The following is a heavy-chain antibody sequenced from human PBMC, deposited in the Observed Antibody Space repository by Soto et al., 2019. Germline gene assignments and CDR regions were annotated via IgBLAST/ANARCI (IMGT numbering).Heavy chain of an antibody. CDR2: VNQSGST. V-gene: IGHV4-34*01. J-gene: IGHJ4*02. CDR1: GRSFSNPYYF. CDR3: ASLDISGWYFED. D-gene: IGHD6-19*01. Sequence: QVQLQQWGAGLLKPSETLSLTCAVSGRSFSNPYYFWSWIRQPPGKGLEWIGEVNQSGSTNYTPSLKSRVTISLDTSKNHLSLRLTSVTAADTAEYYCASLDISGWYFEDWGQGTLVTVSS.